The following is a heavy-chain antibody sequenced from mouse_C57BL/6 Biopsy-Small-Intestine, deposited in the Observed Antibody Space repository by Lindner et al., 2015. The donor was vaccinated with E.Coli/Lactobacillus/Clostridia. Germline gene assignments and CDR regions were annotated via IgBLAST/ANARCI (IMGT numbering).Heavy chain of an antibody. CDR2: INPNNGGT. V-gene: IGHV1-22*01. J-gene: IGHJ4*01. CDR1: GYTFTDYN. D-gene: IGHD1-1*01. CDR3: ARDVSSPYYTMDY. Sequence: VQLQESGPELVKPGASVKMSCKASGYTFTDYNMHWVKQSHGKSLEWIGYINPNNGGTSYNQKFKDKATLTVNKSSSTAYMELRSLTSEDSAVYYCARDVSSPYYTMDYWGQGTSVTVSS.